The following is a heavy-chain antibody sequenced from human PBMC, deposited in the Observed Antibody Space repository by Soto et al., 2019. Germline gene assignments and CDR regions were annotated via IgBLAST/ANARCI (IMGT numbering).Heavy chain of an antibody. D-gene: IGHD1-26*01. CDR2: IWYDGSNK. CDR3: ARAQYTGSYFDACDV. J-gene: IGHJ3*01. V-gene: IGHV3-33*03. Sequence: GGSLRLSCAASGFSFSSYGMHWVRQAPGKGLDWVAVIWYDGSNKYYAESVKGRFTISRDNSENTLYVQMNSLTVEDTAVYYCARAQYTGSYFDACDVWGQGTMVTVSS. CDR1: GFSFSSYG.